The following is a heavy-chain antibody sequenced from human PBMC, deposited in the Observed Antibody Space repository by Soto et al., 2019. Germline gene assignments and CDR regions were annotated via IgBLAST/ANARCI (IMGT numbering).Heavy chain of an antibody. J-gene: IGHJ4*02. CDR2: INYSGRDM. D-gene: IGHD3-3*01. Sequence: EVELVESGGGLVEPGGSLRLSCAASGFSFSTSDMTWVRQAPGKGLEYVSSINYSGRDMFYAGPLKGRFTISRDNAKNSLYLQMNTLRAEDTAVYYCARTSSSDMSGSDFFDYWGQGTLVAVSA. CDR1: GFSFSTSD. CDR3: ARTSSSDMSGSDFFDY. V-gene: IGHV3-21*04.